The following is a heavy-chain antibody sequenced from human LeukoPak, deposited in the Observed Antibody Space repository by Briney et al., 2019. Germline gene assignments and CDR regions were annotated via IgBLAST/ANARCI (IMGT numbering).Heavy chain of an antibody. V-gene: IGHV4-59*01. D-gene: IGHD3-22*01. CDR1: GGSISSYY. CDR3: ARSLFPYYYDSSAYFPFGY. CDR2: IHYTGST. J-gene: IGHJ4*02. Sequence: MPSETLSLTCTVSGGSISSYYWTWSRQPPGKGLEWIGYIHYTGSTNYNPSLKSRVTISVDTSKNQLSLRLTSVTAADTAVYYCARSLFPYYYDSSAYFPFGYWGQGTLVTVSS.